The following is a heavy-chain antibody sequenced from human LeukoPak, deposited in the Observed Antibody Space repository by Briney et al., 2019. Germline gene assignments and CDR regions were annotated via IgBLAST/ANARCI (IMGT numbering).Heavy chain of an antibody. CDR3: ARDYCGGDCYTSYHYYYMDV. V-gene: IGHV4-4*07. D-gene: IGHD2-21*02. CDR2: IYTTGST. CDR1: GGSISVYY. Sequence: PSETLSLTCTVSGGSISVYYWSWTRQPAGKGLEWLGRIYTTGSTNYNPSLRSRVTMSVDTSKNQFSLKLSSVTAADTAVYYCARDYCGGDCYTSYHYYYMDVWGKGTTVTVSS. J-gene: IGHJ6*03.